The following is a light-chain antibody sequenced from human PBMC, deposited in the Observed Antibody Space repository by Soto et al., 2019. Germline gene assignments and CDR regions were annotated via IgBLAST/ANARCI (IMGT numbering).Light chain of an antibody. J-gene: IGLJ1*01. CDR1: SSDVRAYNY. V-gene: IGLV2-14*03. CDR2: GVT. Sequence: QSVLTQPAPVSGAHAQAITISCTGTSSDVRAYNYVSSYQHHPGKAPKLIIYGVTNRPSGVSNPFSGSKSGNTASLTISGLQPEDEDDYYCSSYTTSNTRQIVFGTGTKVTVL. CDR3: SSYTTSNTRQIV.